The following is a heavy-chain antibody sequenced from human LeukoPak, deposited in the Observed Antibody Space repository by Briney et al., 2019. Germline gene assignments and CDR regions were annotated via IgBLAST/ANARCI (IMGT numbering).Heavy chain of an antibody. CDR2: ISSSSSYI. D-gene: IGHD3-9*01. CDR1: GFTFSSYS. J-gene: IGHJ3*02. V-gene: IGHV3-21*01. CDR3: ARARYFDWLAPDFDAFDI. Sequence: GGSLRLSCAASGFTFSSYSMYWVRQAPGKGLEWVSSISSSSSYIYYADSVKGRFTISRDNAKNSLYLQMNSLRAEDTAVYYCARARYFDWLAPDFDAFDIWGQGTMVTVSS.